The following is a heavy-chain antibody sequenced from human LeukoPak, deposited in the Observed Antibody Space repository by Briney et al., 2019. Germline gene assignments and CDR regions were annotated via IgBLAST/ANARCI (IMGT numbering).Heavy chain of an antibody. V-gene: IGHV1-8*03. CDR1: GYTFTSYD. D-gene: IGHD5-12*01. CDR2: MNPNSGNT. J-gene: IGHJ6*03. Sequence: ASVKVSCKASGYTFTSYDINWVRQATGQGLECMGWMNPNSGNTGYAQKFQGRVTITRNTSISTAYMELSSLRSEDTAVYYCARGLGLPSTFYYYMDVRGKGTTVTVSS. CDR3: ARGLGLPSTFYYYMDV.